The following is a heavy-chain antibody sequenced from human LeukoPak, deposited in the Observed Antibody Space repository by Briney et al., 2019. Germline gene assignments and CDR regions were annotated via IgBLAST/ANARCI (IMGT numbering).Heavy chain of an antibody. V-gene: IGHV4-59*08. CDR1: GYSINNYY. Sequence: PSQTLTLTSTVSGYSINNYYWSWIRQPPGKGLEWIGYVSYSGTPDYNPSLKSRGTISLDTSRNQFSLQLSSVTAADTAEYCCARQKWDRLTYYYYGMDVWGQGTTVTVSS. CDR3: ARQKWDRLTYYYYGMDV. J-gene: IGHJ6*02. D-gene: IGHD1-26*01. CDR2: VSYSGTP.